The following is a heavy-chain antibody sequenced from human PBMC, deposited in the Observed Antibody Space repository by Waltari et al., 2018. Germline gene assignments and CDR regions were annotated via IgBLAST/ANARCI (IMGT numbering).Heavy chain of an antibody. CDR1: GYTFTGYY. CDR3: ARFPAPRIAAAGTY. D-gene: IGHD6-13*01. V-gene: IGHV1-2*02. J-gene: IGHJ4*02. CDR2: VNPNSGGT. Sequence: QVQLVQSGAEVKKPGASVKVSCKASGYTFTGYYMHWVRQAPGQGLEWLGWVNPNSGGTNSAQKLQGRVTMTRDTSISTAYMELSRLRSDDTAVYYCARFPAPRIAAAGTYWGQGTLVTVSS.